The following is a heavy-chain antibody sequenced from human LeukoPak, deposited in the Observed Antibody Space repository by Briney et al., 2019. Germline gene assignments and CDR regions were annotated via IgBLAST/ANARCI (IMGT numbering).Heavy chain of an antibody. V-gene: IGHV3-48*02. Sequence: GGSLRLSCAASGFTFSSYSMNWVRQAPGKGLEWVSYISSSSSTIYYADSVKGRFTISRDNAKNSLYLQMNSLRDEDTAVYYCARERGRAYDFWSGYYIPWGRGTLVTVSS. CDR1: GFTFSSYS. J-gene: IGHJ5*02. CDR2: ISSSSSTI. CDR3: ARERGRAYDFWSGYYIP. D-gene: IGHD3-3*01.